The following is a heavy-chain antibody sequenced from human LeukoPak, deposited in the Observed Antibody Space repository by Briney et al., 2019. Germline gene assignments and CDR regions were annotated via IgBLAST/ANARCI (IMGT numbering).Heavy chain of an antibody. CDR1: GFTFSRYA. V-gene: IGHV3-30*01. CDR2: ISSDGNSK. J-gene: IGHJ4*02. Sequence: GGSLRLSCAASGFTFSRYAIHWVRQAPGKGLEWVAVISSDGNSKYYADSVKGRFTISRDNSKNTLYLQMNSLRAEDTAVYYCARVSVLGVVIPPDFWGQGTLVTVSS. CDR3: ARVSVLGVVIPPDF. D-gene: IGHD3-3*01.